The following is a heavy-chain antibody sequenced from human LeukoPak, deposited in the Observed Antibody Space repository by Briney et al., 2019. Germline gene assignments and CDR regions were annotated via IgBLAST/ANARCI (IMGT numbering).Heavy chain of an antibody. CDR2: ISAGGGST. J-gene: IGHJ4*02. CDR1: GFSFSNYA. D-gene: IGHD6-19*01. CDR3: AKGISVASEFDY. Sequence: PGGSLRLSCAASGFSFSNYAMTWVRQAPGKGLEWVSVISAGGGSTYYADSVKGRFTISRDNSMNTLYLRLNSLRPEDTAVYHCAKGISVASEFDYWGQGTLVTVSS. V-gene: IGHV3-23*01.